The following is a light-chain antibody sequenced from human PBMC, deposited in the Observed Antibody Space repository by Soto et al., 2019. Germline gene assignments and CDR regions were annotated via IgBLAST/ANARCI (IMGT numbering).Light chain of an antibody. CDR3: CSYAGSYTYV. CDR2: EVS. V-gene: IGLV2-11*01. CDR1: RSDVGTYNY. J-gene: IGLJ1*01. Sequence: QSVLTQPRSVSGSPGQSVTISCTGSRSDVGTYNYVSWYQRHPGKVPKLLIYEVSNRPSGVSHRFSGSKSGNTASLTISGLQAGDDADYFCCSYAGSYTYVFGTETKVTVL.